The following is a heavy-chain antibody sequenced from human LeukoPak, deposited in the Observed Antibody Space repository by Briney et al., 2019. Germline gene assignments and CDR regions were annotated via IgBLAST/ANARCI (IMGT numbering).Heavy chain of an antibody. CDR3: ARDPEFSYGYYFDY. CDR2: ISGNGSPI. Sequence: GGSLRLSCAASGFTFSSYEMNWVRQAPGKGLEWVSYISGNGSPIYYADSVKGRFTISRDNSKNSLFLQLSSLRADDTAVYYCARDPEFSYGYYFDYWGQGTLVTVSS. V-gene: IGHV3-48*03. CDR1: GFTFSSYE. J-gene: IGHJ4*02. D-gene: IGHD5-18*01.